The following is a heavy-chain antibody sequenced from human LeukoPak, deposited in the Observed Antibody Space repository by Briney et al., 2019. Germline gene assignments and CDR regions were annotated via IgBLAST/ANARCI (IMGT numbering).Heavy chain of an antibody. CDR1: GFTFINYA. J-gene: IGHJ4*02. V-gene: IGHV3-23*01. CDR3: AKTLVGATSGPDYYFVS. D-gene: IGHD1-26*01. CDR2: ISGSGNST. Sequence: PGGSLTLSCAASGFTFINYAMTWVRQAPGKGLEWVSAISGSGNSTYYPDSVKGRFSISRDNSKNTLYLQISSLRAEDTAVYYCAKTLVGATSGPDYYFVSWGQGTLVTVSS.